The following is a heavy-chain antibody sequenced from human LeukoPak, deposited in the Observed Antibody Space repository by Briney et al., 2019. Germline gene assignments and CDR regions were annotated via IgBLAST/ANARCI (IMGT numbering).Heavy chain of an antibody. V-gene: IGHV3-53*05. D-gene: IGHD4-17*01. CDR3: ARDFVVPPRTVTIDY. J-gene: IGHJ4*02. CDR2: IYSGGST. CDR1: GFTVSSNY. Sequence: GGSLRLSCAASGFTVSSNYMSWVRQAPGKGLEWVSVIYSGGSTYYADSVKGRFTISRDNSKKTLYLQMNSLRTEDTAVYYCARDFVVPPRTVTIDYWGQGTLVTVSS.